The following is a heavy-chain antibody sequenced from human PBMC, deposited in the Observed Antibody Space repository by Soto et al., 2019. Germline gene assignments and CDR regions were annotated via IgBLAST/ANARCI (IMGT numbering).Heavy chain of an antibody. CDR1: GGSISSYY. D-gene: IGHD6-13*01. J-gene: IGHJ4*02. CDR3: ARDSRGIAADGPYFDY. V-gene: IGHV4-59*01. Sequence: SETLSLTCTVSGGSISSYYWSWIRQPPGKGLEWIGYIYYSGSTNYNPSLKSRVTISVDTSKNQFSLKLSSVTAADTAVYYCARDSRGIAADGPYFDYWGQGTLVTVSS. CDR2: IYYSGST.